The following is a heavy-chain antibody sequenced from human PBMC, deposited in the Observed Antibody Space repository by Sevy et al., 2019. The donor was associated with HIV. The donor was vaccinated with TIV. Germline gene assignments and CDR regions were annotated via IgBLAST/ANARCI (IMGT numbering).Heavy chain of an antibody. D-gene: IGHD6-13*01. J-gene: IGHJ6*02. CDR1: GYTFTSYD. V-gene: IGHV1-8*01. Sequence: ASVKVSCKASGYTFTSYDINWVRQATGQGLEWMGWMNPNSGNTGYAQKFQGRVTMTRNTSISTAYMELSSLRSEVTAVYYGARGVGSELGSCWYVPVLYYDYGMDVWGQGTTVTVSS. CDR2: MNPNSGNT. CDR3: ARGVGSELGSCWYVPVLYYDYGMDV.